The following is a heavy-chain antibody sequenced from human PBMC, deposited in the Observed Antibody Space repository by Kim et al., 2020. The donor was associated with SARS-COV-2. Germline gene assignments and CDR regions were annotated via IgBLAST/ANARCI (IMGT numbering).Heavy chain of an antibody. Sequence: GGSLRLSCVASGFTFSSFAMTWVRQAPGKGLEWVSGISNSGSTTYYADSVKGRFTISRDNSKSTLNLQMNSLRVEDTAVYYFTKGRRSLSVDSWTWGQGTLVTVSS. CDR2: ISNSGSTT. V-gene: IGHV3-23*01. D-gene: IGHD5-12*01. CDR1: GFTFSSFA. J-gene: IGHJ5*02. CDR3: TKGRRSLSVDSWT.